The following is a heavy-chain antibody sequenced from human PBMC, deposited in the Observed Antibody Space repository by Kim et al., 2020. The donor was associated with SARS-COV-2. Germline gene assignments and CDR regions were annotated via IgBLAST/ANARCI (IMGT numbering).Heavy chain of an antibody. Sequence: SETLSLTCAVYGGSFSGYYWSWIRQPPGKGLEWIGEINHSGSTNYNPSLKSRVTISVDTSKNQFSLKLSSVTAADTAVYYCARGSVVAATPAFVGYYYYGMDVWGQGTTVTVSS. CDR2: INHSGST. J-gene: IGHJ6*02. D-gene: IGHD2-15*01. CDR3: ARGSVVAATPAFVGYYYYGMDV. CDR1: GGSFSGYY. V-gene: IGHV4-34*01.